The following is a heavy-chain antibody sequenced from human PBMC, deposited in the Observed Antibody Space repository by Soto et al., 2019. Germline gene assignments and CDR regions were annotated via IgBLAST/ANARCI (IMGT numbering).Heavy chain of an antibody. J-gene: IGHJ6*02. Sequence: EVQLVESGGCLVEPGGSLRLSCAPSGLTFTTYSMNWVRQAPGKGLEWVSSISSGSDYIYYAESVKGRFTISRDNAKNSLYLQMNSLRADDTAVYYCARNRNPSSKMHGMDCWCQRTRVTVS. D-gene: IGHD6-6*01. CDR3: ARNRNPSSKMHGMDC. CDR1: GLTFTTYS. CDR2: ISSGSDYI. V-gene: IGHV3-21*01.